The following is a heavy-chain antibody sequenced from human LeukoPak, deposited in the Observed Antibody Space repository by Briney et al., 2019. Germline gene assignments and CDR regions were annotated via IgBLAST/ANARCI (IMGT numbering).Heavy chain of an antibody. CDR2: ISGSSGIT. Sequence: TGESLRLSCAASGFTFSSYAMSWVRQAPGKGLEWVSVISGSSGITYYADSVKGRFTISRDNSKNTLYLQMNSLRAEDTAVYYCAREARGDVWGQGTTVTVSS. CDR3: AREARGDV. V-gene: IGHV3-23*01. CDR1: GFTFSSYA. D-gene: IGHD6-6*01. J-gene: IGHJ6*02.